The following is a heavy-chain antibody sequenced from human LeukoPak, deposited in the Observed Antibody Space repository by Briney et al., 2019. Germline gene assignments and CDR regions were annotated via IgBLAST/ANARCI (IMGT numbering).Heavy chain of an antibody. V-gene: IGHV3-48*03. CDR1: GFSFSSYE. CDR3: ARAGYYDRSHKD. J-gene: IGHJ4*02. CDR2: ISSSGSTI. D-gene: IGHD3-22*01. Sequence: PGGSLRLSCAASGFSFSSYEMNWVRQAPGKGLEWVSYISSSGSTIYYADSVKGRFTISRDNAKNSLYLQMNSLRAEDTAVYYCARAGYYDRSHKDWGQGTLVTVSS.